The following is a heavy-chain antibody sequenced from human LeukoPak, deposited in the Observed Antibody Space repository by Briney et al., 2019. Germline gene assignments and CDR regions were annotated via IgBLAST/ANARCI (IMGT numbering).Heavy chain of an antibody. CDR2: IIPIFGTA. CDR3: ASGVAEAGTKKYYFDY. Sequence: EASVKVSCKASGGTFSSYAISWVRQAPGQGLEWMGGIIPIFGTANYAQKFQGRVTITTDESTSTAYMELSSLRSEDTAVYYCASGVAEAGTKKYYFDYWGQGTLVTVSS. CDR1: GGTFSSYA. V-gene: IGHV1-69*05. J-gene: IGHJ4*02. D-gene: IGHD6-19*01.